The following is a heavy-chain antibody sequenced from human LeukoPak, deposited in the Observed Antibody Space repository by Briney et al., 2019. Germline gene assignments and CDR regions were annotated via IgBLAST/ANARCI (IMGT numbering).Heavy chain of an antibody. J-gene: IGHJ4*02. V-gene: IGHV3-11*01. CDR1: GFTFSDYY. CDR2: ISSSGSTI. CDR3: ARDGEWFKYYYGSGSKMGLDY. Sequence: PGGSLRLSCAASGFTFSDYYMSWIRQAPGKGLEWVSYISSSGSTIYYADSVKGRFTISRDNAKNSLYLQMNSLRAEDTAVYYCARDGEWFKYYYGSGSKMGLDYWGQGTLVTVSS. D-gene: IGHD3-10*01.